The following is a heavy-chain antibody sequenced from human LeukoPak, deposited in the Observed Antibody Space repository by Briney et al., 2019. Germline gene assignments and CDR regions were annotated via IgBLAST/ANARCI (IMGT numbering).Heavy chain of an antibody. J-gene: IGHJ6*03. CDR2: IYQSGYT. V-gene: IGHV4-38-2*02. Sequence: KSSEALSLTCNVSGYSISSGYYWSWIRQPPGQGLEWFGSIYQSGYTFYNPSLKSRVTISVDTSKNQFSLKLSSVTAADTAVYYCARGGLSYYYMDVWGKGTTVTVSS. CDR1: GYSISSGYY. CDR3: ARGGLSYYYMDV.